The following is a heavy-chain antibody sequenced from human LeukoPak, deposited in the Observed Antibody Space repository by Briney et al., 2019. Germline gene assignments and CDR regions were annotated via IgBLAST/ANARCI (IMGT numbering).Heavy chain of an antibody. Sequence: SETLSLTCGVSGYSISNNNWWGWIRQSPGKGLGWIWYIYYSGSTHYKPSLKSRVTMSLDTSKNQFSLKLSSVTAVDTAVYYCARLGYCSSANCGGAFDIWGQGTMVTVSS. D-gene: IGHD2-2*01. V-gene: IGHV4-28*01. CDR3: ARLGYCSSANCGGAFDI. J-gene: IGHJ3*02. CDR1: GYSISNNNW. CDR2: IYYSGST.